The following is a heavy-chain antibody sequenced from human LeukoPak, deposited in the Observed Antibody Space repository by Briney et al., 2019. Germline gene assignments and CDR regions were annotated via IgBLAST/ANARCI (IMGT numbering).Heavy chain of an antibody. CDR3: ARVVNYDFGLDY. V-gene: IGHV3-30-3*01. CDR1: GFTFSSYA. CDR2: ISYDGSNK. D-gene: IGHD3-3*01. Sequence: GGSLRLSCAASGFTFSSYAMHWVRQAPGKGLEWVAVISYDGSNKYYADSVKGRFTISRDNSKNTLYLQMNSLRAEDTAVYYCARVVNYDFGLDYWGQGTLVTVSS. J-gene: IGHJ4*02.